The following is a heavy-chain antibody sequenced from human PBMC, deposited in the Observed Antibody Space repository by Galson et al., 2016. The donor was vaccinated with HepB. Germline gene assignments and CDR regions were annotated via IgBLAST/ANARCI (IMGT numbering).Heavy chain of an antibody. CDR2: IYWDDVK. Sequence: PALVKPTQTLTLTCTFSGFSFSTSGEGVGWIRQPPGKALEWLAGIYWDDVKRYSPYLKTKLTVTKDNLRKQVVLRMTDMDPVDTATYYCAHTTFPRRAVAPFDYWGRGALVTVSA. D-gene: IGHD6-19*01. CDR1: GFSFSTSGEG. CDR3: AHTTFPRRAVAPFDY. V-gene: IGHV2-5*02. J-gene: IGHJ4*02.